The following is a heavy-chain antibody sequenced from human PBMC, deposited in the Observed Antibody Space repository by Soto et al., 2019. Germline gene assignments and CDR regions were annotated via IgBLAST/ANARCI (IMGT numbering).Heavy chain of an antibody. J-gene: IGHJ2*01. D-gene: IGHD6-6*01. CDR1: GGSVSRSRYY. CDR3: ACLSTEYSSRRVLLANPGRGSSDL. CDR2: IYYTGST. V-gene: IGHV4-39*01. Sequence: SQTLSLTCSVSGGSVSRSRYYWDWLRQPPGKRLEWIGNIYYTGSTYYNPSVKSRVTISVDTSKNQFSLKLNSVTAADTGVYYCACLSTEYSSRRVLLANPGRGSSDL.